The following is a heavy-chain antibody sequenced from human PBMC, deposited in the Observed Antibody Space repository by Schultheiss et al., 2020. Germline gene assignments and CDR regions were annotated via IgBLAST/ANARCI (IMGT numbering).Heavy chain of an antibody. Sequence: GESLKISCKASGYTFTSYDINWVRQATGQGLEWMGWMNPNSGNTGYAQKFQGRVTMTRDTSISTAYMELSRLRSDDTAVYYCARVCSVQLERCDYWGQGTLVTVYS. CDR3: ARVCSVQLERCDY. CDR1: GYTFTSYD. V-gene: IGHV1-8*01. D-gene: IGHD1-1*01. CDR2: MNPNSGNT. J-gene: IGHJ4*02.